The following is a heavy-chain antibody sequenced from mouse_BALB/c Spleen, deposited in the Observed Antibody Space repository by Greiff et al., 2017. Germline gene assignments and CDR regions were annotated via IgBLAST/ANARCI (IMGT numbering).Heavy chain of an antibody. V-gene: IGHV10-1*02. Sequence: EVKLVESGGGLVQPKGSLKLSCAASGFTFNTYAMNWVRQAPGKGLEWVARIRSKSNNYATYYADSVKDRFTISRDDSQSMLYLQMNNLKTEDTAMYYCVRHEDYYGYAMDYWGQGTSVTVSS. D-gene: IGHD1-1*01. CDR3: VRHEDYYGYAMDY. CDR2: IRSKSNNYAT. CDR1: GFTFNTYA. J-gene: IGHJ4*01.